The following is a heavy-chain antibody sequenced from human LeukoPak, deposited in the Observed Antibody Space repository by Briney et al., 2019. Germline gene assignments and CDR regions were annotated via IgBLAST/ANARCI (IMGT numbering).Heavy chain of an antibody. Sequence: PGGSLRPSCAASGFTFSGYWMHWVRQAPGKGLVWVSRINSDGSRTSYADSVKGRFTISRDKAKNTLYLQMNSLRAEDTAVYYCARDPDLSGYSFFDYWGQETLVTVSS. V-gene: IGHV3-74*01. J-gene: IGHJ4*02. CDR2: INSDGSRT. D-gene: IGHD3-22*01. CDR3: ARDPDLSGYSFFDY. CDR1: GFTFSGYW.